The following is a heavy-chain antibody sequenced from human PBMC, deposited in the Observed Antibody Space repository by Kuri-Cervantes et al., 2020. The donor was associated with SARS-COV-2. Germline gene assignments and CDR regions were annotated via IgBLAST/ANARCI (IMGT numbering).Heavy chain of an antibody. CDR2: INSDGSST. CDR1: GFTYSHFA. V-gene: IGHV3-74*01. CDR3: ARVPNYYGSGSYYNYYYYYGMDV. D-gene: IGHD3-10*01. J-gene: IGHJ6*02. Sequence: GGSLRLSCGASGFTYSHFAMSWVRQAPGKGLVWVSRINSDGSSTSYADSVKGRFTISRDNAKNTLYLQMNSLRAEDTAVYYCARVPNYYGSGSYYNYYYYYGMDVWGQGTTVTVSS.